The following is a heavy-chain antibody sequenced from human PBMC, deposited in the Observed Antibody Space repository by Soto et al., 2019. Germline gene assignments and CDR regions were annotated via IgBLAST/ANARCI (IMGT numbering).Heavy chain of an antibody. V-gene: IGHV4-39*07. CDR1: GGSISIGTDY. Sequence: SETLSLTCTVSGGSISIGTDYWGWIRQAPGKGLEWIGNIHYSGTTSYSPSLKSRVTISVDTSKNTLYLQMNNLRAEDTAIYYCAKGQRGSAIRDFDYWGQGTLVTVSS. CDR2: IHYSGTT. D-gene: IGHD3-10*01. CDR3: AKGQRGSAIRDFDY. J-gene: IGHJ4*02.